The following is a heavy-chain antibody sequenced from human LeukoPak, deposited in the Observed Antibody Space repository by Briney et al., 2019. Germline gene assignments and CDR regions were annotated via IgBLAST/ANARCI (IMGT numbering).Heavy chain of an antibody. Sequence: PSETLSLTCTVSGGSISSGGYYWSWIRQHPGKGLEWIGYIYYSGSTYYNPSLKSRVTISVDTSKNQFSLKLSSVTAADTAVYYCARDLWGSGNWFDPWGQGTLVTVSS. V-gene: IGHV4-31*03. J-gene: IGHJ5*02. CDR3: ARDLWGSGNWFDP. CDR1: GGSISSGGYY. CDR2: IYYSGST. D-gene: IGHD3-16*01.